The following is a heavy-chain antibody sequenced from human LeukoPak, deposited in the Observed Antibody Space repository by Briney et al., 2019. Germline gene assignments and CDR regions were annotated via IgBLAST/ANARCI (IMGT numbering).Heavy chain of an antibody. D-gene: IGHD3-22*01. Sequence: ASVKVSCKASGYTFISYHMHWVRQAPGQGLEWMGIINPSGGSRSNAQKFQGRVTVTRDTSTTTVYMELSSLRSEDTAVYYCARSYYDSSSGMDVWGQGTTVTVSS. V-gene: IGHV1-46*01. J-gene: IGHJ6*02. CDR3: ARSYYDSSSGMDV. CDR1: GYTFISYH. CDR2: INPSGGSR.